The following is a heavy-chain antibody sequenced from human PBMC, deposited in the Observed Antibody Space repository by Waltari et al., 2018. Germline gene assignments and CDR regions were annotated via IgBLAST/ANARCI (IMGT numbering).Heavy chain of an antibody. CDR1: GFTFDVFA. Sequence: EVQLVESGGGLVQPGGSLRLSCAASGFTFDVFAMPWVRLVAGRGLEWVSAISWNGGTIAYADSVKGRFTISRDNTKSSLHLQMHSLRTEDTAVYYCAKDMRLRGILITSVDFWGQGIPVTVSS. CDR3: AKDMRLRGILITSVDF. V-gene: IGHV3-9*01. J-gene: IGHJ4*02. D-gene: IGHD3-10*01. CDR2: ISWNGGTI.